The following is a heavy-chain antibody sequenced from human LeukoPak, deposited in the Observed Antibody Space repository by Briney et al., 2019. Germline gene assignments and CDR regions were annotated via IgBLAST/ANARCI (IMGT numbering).Heavy chain of an antibody. CDR3: AREGAATDWFDP. V-gene: IGHV3-21*01. CDR2: ISSSSSYI. CDR1: GFTFSSYS. D-gene: IGHD1-26*01. Sequence: GGSLRLSCAASGFTFSSYSMNWVRQAPGKGLKWVSSISSSSSYIYYEDSVKGRFTISRDNAKNSLYLQMNSLRAEDTAVYYCAREGAATDWFDPWGQGTLVTVSS. J-gene: IGHJ5*02.